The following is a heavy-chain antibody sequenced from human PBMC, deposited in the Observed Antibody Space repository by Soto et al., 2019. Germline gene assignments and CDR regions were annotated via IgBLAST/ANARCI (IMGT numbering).Heavy chain of an antibody. V-gene: IGHV4-39*01. Sequence: SETLSLTCTVSGVSMSSSGYYWGWIRQPPGKGLEWIGSIYYSGSTFYNPSLKSRVTLSIDTSRNQFSLKLSSVTAADSAVCYCARGDSGSYNNWFDAWGQGTLVTVSS. CDR3: ARGDSGSYNNWFDA. J-gene: IGHJ5*02. CDR1: GVSMSSSGYY. CDR2: IYYSGST. D-gene: IGHD1-26*01.